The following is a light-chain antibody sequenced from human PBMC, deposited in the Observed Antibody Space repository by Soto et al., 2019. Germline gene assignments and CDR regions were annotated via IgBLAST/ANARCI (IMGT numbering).Light chain of an antibody. Sequence: DIQMTQSPSTLSASVGDRVTITCRASQSISSWLAWYQQKPGKAPKLLIYKASSLESGVPSRFSGSGSGTEFTLTISSLQPDDFATEYCQQYNSYSGTFGQGTKVEIK. CDR2: KAS. CDR3: QQYNSYSGT. V-gene: IGKV1-5*03. CDR1: QSISSW. J-gene: IGKJ1*01.